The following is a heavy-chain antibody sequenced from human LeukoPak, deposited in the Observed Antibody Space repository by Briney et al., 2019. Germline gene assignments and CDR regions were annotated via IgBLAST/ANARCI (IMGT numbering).Heavy chain of an antibody. Sequence: AGGSLRLSCAASGFIFDDYAMHWVRQAPGKGLEWVSGISWNSGAIGYADSVKGRFTISRDNSKNTLYLQMNSLRAEDTAVYYCARGGALYGDPIPEYYFDYWGQGTLVTVSS. CDR1: GFIFDDYA. V-gene: IGHV3-9*01. J-gene: IGHJ4*02. D-gene: IGHD4-17*01. CDR2: ISWNSGAI. CDR3: ARGGALYGDPIPEYYFDY.